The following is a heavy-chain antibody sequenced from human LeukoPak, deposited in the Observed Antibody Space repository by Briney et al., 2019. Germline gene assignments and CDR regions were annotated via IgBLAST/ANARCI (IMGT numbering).Heavy chain of an antibody. Sequence: PSEALSLTCTVSGGSISSSSYNWGWIRQPPGKGLEWIGSIYYSGSTYYNPSLKSRVTISVDMSKNQFSLKLSSVTAADTAVYYCARHPRDGSQLRRFFDLWGRGTLVTVSS. CDR2: IYYSGST. D-gene: IGHD1-26*01. CDR1: GGSISSSSYN. V-gene: IGHV4-39*01. CDR3: ARHPRDGSQLRRFFDL. J-gene: IGHJ2*01.